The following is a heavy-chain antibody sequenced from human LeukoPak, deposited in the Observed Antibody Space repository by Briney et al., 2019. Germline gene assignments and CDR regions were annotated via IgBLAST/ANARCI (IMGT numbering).Heavy chain of an antibody. D-gene: IGHD3-22*01. Sequence: SETLSLTCTVSGGSISSSSYYWGWIRQPPGKGLEWIGSIYYSGSTYYNPSLKSRVTISVDTSKNQFSLKLSSVTAADTAVYYCARGRMIVVVNWFDPWGQGTLVTVSS. CDR3: ARGRMIVVVNWFDP. V-gene: IGHV4-39*07. CDR1: GGSISSSSYY. J-gene: IGHJ5*02. CDR2: IYYSGST.